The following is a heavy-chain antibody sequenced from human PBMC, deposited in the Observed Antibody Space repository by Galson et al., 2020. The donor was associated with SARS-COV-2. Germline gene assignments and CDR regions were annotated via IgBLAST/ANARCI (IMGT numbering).Heavy chain of an antibody. V-gene: IGHV3-23*01. Sequence: GGSLRLSCEASGFTYSSYAMSWVRQAPGKGLEWVSGISKSGESTYYADSVKGRFTVSRDNSKNTLYLQMNSLRVDDTAVYYCGKGITMTVVVTGGDYWGQGTLVTVSS. D-gene: IGHD3-22*01. CDR2: ISKSGEST. CDR1: GFTYSSYA. J-gene: IGHJ4*02. CDR3: GKGITMTVVVTGGDY.